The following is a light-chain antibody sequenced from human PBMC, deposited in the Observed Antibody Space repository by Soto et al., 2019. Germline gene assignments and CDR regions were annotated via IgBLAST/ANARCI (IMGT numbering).Light chain of an antibody. V-gene: IGLV1-40*01. CDR1: SSNIGAGYD. J-gene: IGLJ1*01. CDR2: GDN. CDR3: QSNDNGLSGSDV. Sequence: QSVLTQPPSVSGAPGQRVTISCTGSSSNIGAGYDVNWYQQLPETAPKLLIFGDNNRPSGVPDRFSGSKSGTSASLVITGLQADDEADYYCQSNDNGLSGSDVFGTGTNATVL.